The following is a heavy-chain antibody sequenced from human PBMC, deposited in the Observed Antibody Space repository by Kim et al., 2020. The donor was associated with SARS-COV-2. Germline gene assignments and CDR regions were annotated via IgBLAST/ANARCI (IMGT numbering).Heavy chain of an antibody. J-gene: IGHJ4*02. V-gene: IGHV4-39*01. D-gene: IGHD2-15*01. Sequence: SETLSLTCTVSGGSISSSSYYWGWLRQPPGKGLEWFGSTYYSGSTYYNPSLKRRVTISVDTSKNQFSLKLSSVTAADTAVYYGASLAVVPCDWGQGTLVTVSS. CDR1: GGSISSSSYY. CDR3: ASLAVVPCD. CDR2: TYYSGST.